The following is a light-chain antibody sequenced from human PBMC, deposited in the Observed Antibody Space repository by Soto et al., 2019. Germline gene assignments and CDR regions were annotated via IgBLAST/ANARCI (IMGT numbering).Light chain of an antibody. J-gene: IGLJ1*01. CDR3: AAWDDSLNGPHFV. Sequence: QSVLTQPPSASGTPGQRVTISCSGSSSNIETNTVNWYQQLPRTAPKLLIYKNNQRPSGGPDRFSGSKSGTSASLAISGLQSEDEADYYCAAWDDSLNGPHFVFGTGTKV. CDR2: KNN. CDR1: SSNIETNT. V-gene: IGLV1-44*01.